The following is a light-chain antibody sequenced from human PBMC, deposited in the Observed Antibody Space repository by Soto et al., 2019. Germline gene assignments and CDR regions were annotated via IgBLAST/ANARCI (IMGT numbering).Light chain of an antibody. Sequence: QSALTQPASVSGSPGQSITISCTGTSSHVGSDNLVSWFQQHPGKAPKLMIYEVNKRPSGVSNRFSGSKSGNTASLTISGLQAEYEADYYCSSARSYIHVVFGGGTKLAVL. CDR3: SSARSYIHVV. CDR2: EVN. J-gene: IGLJ2*01. V-gene: IGLV2-23*02. CDR1: SSHVGSDNL.